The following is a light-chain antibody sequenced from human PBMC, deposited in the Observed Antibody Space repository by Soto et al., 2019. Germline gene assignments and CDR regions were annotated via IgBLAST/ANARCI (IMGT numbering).Light chain of an antibody. CDR3: SSYIPSNVDWV. CDR2: GTS. J-gene: IGLJ3*02. V-gene: IGLV1-40*01. CDR1: NSNIGTGFD. Sequence: QSVLTQPPSVSGAPGQRVTIACTGNNSNIGTGFDVHWYRHFPGAAPKLLLSGTSHRPSGVPDRFSGSKSGNTASLTVSGLQAEDEADYYCSSYIPSNVDWVFGGGTKVTVL.